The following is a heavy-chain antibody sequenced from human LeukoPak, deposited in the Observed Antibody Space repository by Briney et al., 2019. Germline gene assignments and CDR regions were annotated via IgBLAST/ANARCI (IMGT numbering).Heavy chain of an antibody. CDR3: ARDGRGGWLDP. CDR2: IYTSGST. CDR1: GGSISSSSYY. J-gene: IGHJ5*02. Sequence: SETLSLTCTVSGGSISSSSYYWSWIRQPAGKGLEWIGRIYTSGSTNYNPSLKSRVTISVDTSKNQFSLKLSSVTAADTAVYYCARDGRGGWLDPWGQGTLVTVSS. V-gene: IGHV4-61*02. D-gene: IGHD3-10*01.